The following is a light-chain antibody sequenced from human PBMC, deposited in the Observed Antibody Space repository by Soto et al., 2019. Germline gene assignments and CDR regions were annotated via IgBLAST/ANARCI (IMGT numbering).Light chain of an antibody. V-gene: IGLV2-14*01. CDR3: SSYTSSSTLYA. CDR1: SRDIGSYNY. CDR2: DVS. J-gene: IGLJ1*01. Sequence: QSAVTQPASVSGSPGQSITISCPGTSRDIGSYNYFSGYQQHPGKATNFMIYDVSNRPSGVSNRFSGSKSGNTASLNISGLQAEDEADYYCSSYTSSSTLYAFGTGTKVAVL.